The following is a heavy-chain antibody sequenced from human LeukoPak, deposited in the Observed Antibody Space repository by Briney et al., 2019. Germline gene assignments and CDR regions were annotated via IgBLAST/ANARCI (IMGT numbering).Heavy chain of an antibody. CDR3: ARSPSRERKWIQPWSPNFDY. D-gene: IGHD5-18*01. Sequence: ASVKVSCKASGYTFTSYDINWERQATGQGIEWMGWMNPNRGNTGYAQNLQVRVNMPRNTSKSTDYMELSSLRSEDTAVYYCARSPSRERKWIQPWSPNFDYWGQGTLVTVSS. J-gene: IGHJ4*02. CDR1: GYTFTSYD. CDR2: MNPNRGNT. V-gene: IGHV1-8*01.